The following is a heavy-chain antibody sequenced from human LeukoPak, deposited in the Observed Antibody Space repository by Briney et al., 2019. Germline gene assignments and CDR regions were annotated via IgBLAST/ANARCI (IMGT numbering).Heavy chain of an antibody. CDR3: AREEEGYYYGSGSYFDP. Sequence: AGGSLRLSCAASGFTFSSYWMSWVRQAPGKGLEWVANIKQDGSEKYYVDSVKGRFTISRDNAKNSLYLQMNSLRAEDTAVYYCAREEEGYYYGSGSYFDPWGQGTLVTVSS. CDR2: IKQDGSEK. J-gene: IGHJ5*02. CDR1: GFTFSSYW. V-gene: IGHV3-7*03. D-gene: IGHD3-10*01.